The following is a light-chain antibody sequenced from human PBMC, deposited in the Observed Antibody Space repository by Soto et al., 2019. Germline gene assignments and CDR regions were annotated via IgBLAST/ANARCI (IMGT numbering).Light chain of an antibody. V-gene: IGKV1-39*01. J-gene: IGKJ1*01. CDR3: QKSDSTPWT. CDR1: QTINNY. CDR2: SAS. Sequence: DIQMTQSPSSLSASVGDSVTITCRTSQTINNYLNWYQQKPGKSPKLLVYSASSLQSGVPSRFSGSGSGTNFTLTISDLQPEDFTTYSGQKSDSTPWTFGQGTKVEIK.